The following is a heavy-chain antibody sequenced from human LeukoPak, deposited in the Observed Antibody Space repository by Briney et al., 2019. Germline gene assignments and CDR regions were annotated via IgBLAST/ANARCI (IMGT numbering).Heavy chain of an antibody. V-gene: IGHV1-24*01. Sequence: ASVKVPCKVSGYTLTELSMHWVRQAPGKGLEWMGGFDPEDGETIYAQKFQGRVTMTEDTSTDTAYMELSSLRSEDTAVYYCATADLAMVTRAANAFDIWGRGTMVTVSS. CDR3: ATADLAMVTRAANAFDI. D-gene: IGHD5-18*01. J-gene: IGHJ3*02. CDR1: GYTLTELS. CDR2: FDPEDGET.